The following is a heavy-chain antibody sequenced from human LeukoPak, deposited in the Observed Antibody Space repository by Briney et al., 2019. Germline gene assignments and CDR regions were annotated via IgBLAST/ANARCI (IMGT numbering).Heavy chain of an antibody. D-gene: IGHD1-26*01. CDR1: GFTFTNYG. CDR3: AKDRQYSGSYPSVFDY. J-gene: IGHJ4*02. V-gene: IGHV3-30*02. Sequence: GGSLRLSCAASGFTFTNYGMHWVRQAPGKGLEWVAVIRYDGSNKYYADSVKGRFTISRDNSKNTLYLQMNSLRAEDTAVYYCAKDRQYSGSYPSVFDYWGQGTLVTVSS. CDR2: IRYDGSNK.